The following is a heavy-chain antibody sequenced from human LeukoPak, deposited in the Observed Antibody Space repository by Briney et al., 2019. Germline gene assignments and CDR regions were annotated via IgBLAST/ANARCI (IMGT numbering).Heavy chain of an antibody. J-gene: IGHJ2*01. CDR2: ISGGGEDT. Sequence: PGGSLRLSCAASGFTFTSSAMSWIRQAPGKGLEWVSAISGGGEDTCCPASVKGRFTISRDNSKNTLYLQMNSLRAEDTAIYYCAKPRAMTTGVGRYVDLWGRGTLVTVSS. V-gene: IGHV3-23*01. CDR3: AKPRAMTTGVGRYVDL. CDR1: GFTFTSSA. D-gene: IGHD1-1*01.